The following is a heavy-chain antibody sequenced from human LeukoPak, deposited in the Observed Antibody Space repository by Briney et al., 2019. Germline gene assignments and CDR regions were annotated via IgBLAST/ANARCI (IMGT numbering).Heavy chain of an antibody. CDR3: TRGSGSSGWYGAFDI. CDR1: GFTFGDYA. V-gene: IGHV3-49*03. Sequence: GGSLRLSCTASGFTFGDYAMSWFRQAPGKGLEWVGFIRSKAYGGTTEYAASVNGRFTISRDDSKSIAYLQMNSLKTEDTAVYYCTRGSGSSGWYGAFDIWGQGTMVTVSS. J-gene: IGHJ3*02. D-gene: IGHD6-19*01. CDR2: IRSKAYGGTT.